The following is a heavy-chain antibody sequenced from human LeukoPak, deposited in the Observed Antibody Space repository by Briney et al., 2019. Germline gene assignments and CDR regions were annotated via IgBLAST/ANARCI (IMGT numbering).Heavy chain of an antibody. V-gene: IGHV4-39*01. CDR3: ARHNDGYRGYGPYYLGY. Sequence: SETLSLTCTVSGGSISSSSYYWGWIRQPPGKGLGWIGTIYYTGGTYYNPSLKSRVTISVDTSKNQFSLRLSSVTAADTAVFNCARHNDGYRGYGPYYLGYWGQGTLVTVSS. J-gene: IGHJ4*02. CDR1: GGSISSSSYY. CDR2: IYYTGGT. D-gene: IGHD5-12*01.